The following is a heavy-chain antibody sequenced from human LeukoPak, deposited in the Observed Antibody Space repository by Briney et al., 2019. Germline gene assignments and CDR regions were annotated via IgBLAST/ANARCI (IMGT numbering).Heavy chain of an antibody. D-gene: IGHD3-10*01. J-gene: IGHJ4*01. CDR2: ISYDGSNK. Sequence: GGSLRLSCAASGFTFSSYAMHWVRQAPGKGLEWVAVISYDGSNKFYADSVKGRFTLSRDNSKNTLYLQMNSLRIEDTAVYYCGRGSVGFGELNYWGHGTLVTVSS. CDR3: GRGSVGFGELNY. CDR1: GFTFSSYA. V-gene: IGHV3-30-3*01.